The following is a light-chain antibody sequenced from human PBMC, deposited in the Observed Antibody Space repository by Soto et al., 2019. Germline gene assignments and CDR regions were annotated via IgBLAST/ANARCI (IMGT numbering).Light chain of an antibody. J-gene: IGKJ1*01. V-gene: IGKV1-39*01. CDR1: QSISSY. Sequence: DIQMTQSPSSLSASVGDRVTITCRASQSISSYLNWYQQKPGKAPKLLIYAASSLQSGVPSRFSGSGSGTDFTLTISSLQPEDFATYYCQQSYSTPTVGQGTKVDIK. CDR3: QQSYSTPT. CDR2: AAS.